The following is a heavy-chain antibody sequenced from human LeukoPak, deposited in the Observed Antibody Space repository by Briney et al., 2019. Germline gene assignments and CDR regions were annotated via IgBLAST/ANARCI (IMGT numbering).Heavy chain of an antibody. D-gene: IGHD1-26*01. CDR3: AREGSAYSGSYYSPYYFDY. Sequence: PGGSLGLSCAASGFTFSSYSMNWVRQAPGKGLEWVSSISSSSSYIYYADSVKGRFTISRDNAKNSLYLQMNSLRAEDTAVYYCAREGSAYSGSYYSPYYFDYWGQGTLVTVSS. V-gene: IGHV3-21*01. CDR2: ISSSSSYI. CDR1: GFTFSSYS. J-gene: IGHJ4*02.